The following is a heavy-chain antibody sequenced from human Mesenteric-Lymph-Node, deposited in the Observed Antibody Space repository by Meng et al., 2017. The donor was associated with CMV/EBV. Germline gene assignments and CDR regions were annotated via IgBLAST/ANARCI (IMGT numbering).Heavy chain of an antibody. CDR1: GFTFSSYE. V-gene: IGHV3-48*03. J-gene: IGHJ3*02. D-gene: IGHD1-26*01. Sequence: GESLKISCAASGFTFSSYEVYWVRQAPGKGLEWLSYISSSGGTINYADSVKGRFTISRDNAKNSLYLQMNSLRAEDTALYHCAVDRGGSYDDAFDIWGQGTMVTVSS. CDR2: ISSSGGTI. CDR3: AVDRGGSYDDAFDI.